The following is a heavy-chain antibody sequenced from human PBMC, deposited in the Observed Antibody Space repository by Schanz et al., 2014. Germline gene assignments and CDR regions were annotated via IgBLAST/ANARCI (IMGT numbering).Heavy chain of an antibody. CDR2: ISSSSSTR. CDR3: ARDSRYYLFDY. Sequence: EVQLVESGGGLVQPGGSLRLSCAASGFTFSSYSMNWVRQAPGKGLEWVSYISSSSSTRYYADSVKGRFTISRDNAKNSLFLQMNSLRAEDTAVYFCARDSRYYLFDYWGQGALVTVSS. CDR1: GFTFSSYS. J-gene: IGHJ4*02. V-gene: IGHV3-48*01. D-gene: IGHD3-22*01.